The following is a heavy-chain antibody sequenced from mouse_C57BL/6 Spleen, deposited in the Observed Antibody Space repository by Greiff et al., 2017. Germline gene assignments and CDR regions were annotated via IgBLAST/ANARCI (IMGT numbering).Heavy chain of an antibody. V-gene: IGHV5-16*01. Sequence: EVMLVESEGGLVQPGSSMKLSCTASGFTFSDYYMAWVRQVPEKGLEWVANINYDGSSTYYLDSLKSRFIISRDNAKNILYLQMSSLKSGDTATYYCARGTWFDYWGQGTTLTVSS. CDR3: ARGTWFDY. CDR2: INYDGSST. J-gene: IGHJ2*01. CDR1: GFTFSDYY.